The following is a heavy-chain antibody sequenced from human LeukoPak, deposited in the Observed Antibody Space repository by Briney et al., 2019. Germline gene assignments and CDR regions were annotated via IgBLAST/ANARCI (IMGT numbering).Heavy chain of an antibody. CDR3: AKDRIGAATMGAFQH. D-gene: IGHD6-25*01. J-gene: IGHJ1*01. V-gene: IGHV3-30-3*01. Sequence: GGSLRLSCAASGFTFSTFAMHWVRQAPGKGLQWVALIPYDSTNIHYADSVRDRFTISRDNSKNTLYLQMNSLRAEDTAVYYCAKDRIGAATMGAFQHWGQGTVVTVSS. CDR2: IPYDSTNI. CDR1: GFTFSTFA.